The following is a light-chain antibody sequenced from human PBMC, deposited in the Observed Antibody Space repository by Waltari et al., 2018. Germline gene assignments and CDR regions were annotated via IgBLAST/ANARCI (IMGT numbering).Light chain of an antibody. V-gene: IGLV2-14*04. J-gene: IGLJ3*02. Sequence: WYQQQSGKAPNLMIYDVTERPSGVSNRFSGSKSGNTASLTISGLQADDEADYYCTSFSTISTSLFGGGTKVTVL. CDR2: DVT. CDR3: TSFSTISTSL.